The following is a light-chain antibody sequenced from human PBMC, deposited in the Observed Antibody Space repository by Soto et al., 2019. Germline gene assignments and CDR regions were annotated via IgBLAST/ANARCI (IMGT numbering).Light chain of an antibody. J-gene: IGKJ5*01. CDR3: QQRSTS. CDR2: GAS. Sequence: EIVLTKSPGTLSLYTGESATLSCRASQSISSSKLAWYQQNPGQAPRLLMYGASNRATGIPARFSGSGSGTEFTLTISSLEPEDFAVYYCQQRSTSFGQGTRLEIK. V-gene: IGKV3D-20*02. CDR1: QSISSSK.